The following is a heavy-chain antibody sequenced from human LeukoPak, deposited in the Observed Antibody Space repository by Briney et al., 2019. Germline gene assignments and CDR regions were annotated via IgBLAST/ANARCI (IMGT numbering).Heavy chain of an antibody. CDR3: ARGGYSYGYV. CDR1: GVSISSYY. J-gene: IGHJ4*02. V-gene: IGHV4-34*01. CDR2: INHSGST. Sequence: PSETLSLTCTVSGVSISSYYWSWIRQPPGKGLEWIGEINHSGSTNYNPSLKSRVTISVDTSKNQFSLKLSSVTAADTAVYYCARGGYSYGYVWGQGTLVTVSS. D-gene: IGHD5-18*01.